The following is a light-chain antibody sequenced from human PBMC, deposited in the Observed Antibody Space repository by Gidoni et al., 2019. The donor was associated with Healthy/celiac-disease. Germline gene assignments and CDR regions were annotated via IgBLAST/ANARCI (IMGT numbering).Light chain of an antibody. Sequence: DIQMTQSPSSLSASVGDRVTLTCQASQDISNYLNWYQQKPGKAPKLLIYDASNLETGVPSRFSGSGSGTDFTFTISSLQPEDIATYYCQQYDNLPITFGQXTRLEIK. J-gene: IGKJ5*01. V-gene: IGKV1-33*01. CDR3: QQYDNLPIT. CDR1: QDISNY. CDR2: DAS.